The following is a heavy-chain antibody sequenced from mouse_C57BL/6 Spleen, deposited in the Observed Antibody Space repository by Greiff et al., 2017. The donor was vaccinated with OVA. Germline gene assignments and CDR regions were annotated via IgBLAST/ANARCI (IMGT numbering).Heavy chain of an antibody. CDR1: GYSITSGYY. V-gene: IGHV3-6*01. J-gene: IGHJ2*01. CDR2: ISYDGGT. Sequence: VQLKESGPGLVKPSQSLSLTCSVSGYSITSGYYWNWIRQFPGNKLEWMGYISYDGGTNYTPSLKKRISITRDTSKNQFFLKLNSVTTEDTATYDCAREGSSYGYWGQGTTLTVSS. D-gene: IGHD1-1*01. CDR3: AREGSSYGY.